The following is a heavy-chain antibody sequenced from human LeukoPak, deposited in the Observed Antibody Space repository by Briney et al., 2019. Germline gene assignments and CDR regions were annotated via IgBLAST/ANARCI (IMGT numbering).Heavy chain of an antibody. V-gene: IGHV4-59*01. Sequence: SETLSLTCTVSGGSISSYCWSWIRQPPGKGLEWIGYIYYSGSTNYNPSLKSRVTISVDTSKNQFSLKLSSVTAADTAVYHCARDRGYDILTGYYAFAFDIWGQGTMVTVSS. CDR1: GGSISSYC. CDR3: ARDRGYDILTGYYAFAFDI. J-gene: IGHJ3*02. D-gene: IGHD3-9*01. CDR2: IYYSGST.